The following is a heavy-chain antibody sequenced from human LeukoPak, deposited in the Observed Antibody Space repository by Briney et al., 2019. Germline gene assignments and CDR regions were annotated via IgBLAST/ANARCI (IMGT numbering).Heavy chain of an antibody. J-gene: IGHJ3*02. V-gene: IGHV4-34*01. D-gene: IGHD5-12*01. CDR2: INHSGST. Sequence: SETLSLTCAVYGGSFSGYYWSWIRQPPGKGLEWIGEINHSGSTNYNPSLKSRVTISVDTSKNQFSLKLSSVTAADTAVYYCARVRRGIVAVDIWGQGTMVTVSS. CDR3: ARVRRGIVAVDI. CDR1: GGSFSGYY.